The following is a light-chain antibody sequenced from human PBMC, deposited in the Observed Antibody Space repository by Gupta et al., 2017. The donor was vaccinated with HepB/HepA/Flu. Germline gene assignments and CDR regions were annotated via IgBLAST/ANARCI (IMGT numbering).Light chain of an antibody. V-gene: IGKV1-27*01. Sequence: IQMTQSPSSLSASVGDRVTITCRASQVINNSLAWYQQKPGKVPKLLIYAASTLQSGVPSRFSGSGSGTDFTLTSRGLQPEDVATYYCQKYNSAPWTFGQGTKVEI. CDR2: AAS. CDR1: QVINNS. CDR3: QKYNSAPWT. J-gene: IGKJ1*01.